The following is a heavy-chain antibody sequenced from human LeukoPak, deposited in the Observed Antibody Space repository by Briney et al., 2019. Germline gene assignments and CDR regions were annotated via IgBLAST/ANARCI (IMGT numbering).Heavy chain of an antibody. CDR2: ISAYNGNT. Sequence: ASVKVYCKASGYTFTSYGISWVRQAPGQGLEWMGWISAYNGNTNYAQKLQGRVTMTTDTSTSTAYMELRSLRSEDTAVYYCAKAIVGATPGGFDYWGQGALVTVSP. J-gene: IGHJ4*02. D-gene: IGHD1-26*01. V-gene: IGHV1-18*01. CDR3: AKAIVGATPGGFDY. CDR1: GYTFTSYG.